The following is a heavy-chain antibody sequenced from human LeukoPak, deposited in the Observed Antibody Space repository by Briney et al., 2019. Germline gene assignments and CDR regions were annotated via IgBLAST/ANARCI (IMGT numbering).Heavy chain of an antibody. V-gene: IGHV4-59*08. J-gene: IGHJ3*02. CDR2: IYYSGST. CDR3: ARAGSSGWSEDAFDI. D-gene: IGHD6-19*01. CDR1: GGSISSYY. Sequence: ASETLSLTCTVSGGSISSYYWSWIRQPPGKGLEWIGYIYYSGSTNYNPSLKSRVTISVDTSKNQFSLKLSSVTAADTAVYYCARAGSSGWSEDAFDIWGQGTMVTVSS.